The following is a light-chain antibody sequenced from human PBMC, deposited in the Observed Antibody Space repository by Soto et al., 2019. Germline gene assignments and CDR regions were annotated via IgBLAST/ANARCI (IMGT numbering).Light chain of an antibody. CDR1: TSNIGNHH. CDR2: DNN. V-gene: IGLV1-51*01. J-gene: IGLJ3*02. CDR3: GTWDNSLNTGWV. Sequence: QSVLTQPPSVSAAPGQKVTISCSGSTSNIGNHHVSWYQQRPGTAPKLLIYDNNKRPSGIPDRFSGSKSGTSATLGITGLQTGDEADYYCGTWDNSLNTGWVFGGGTKLTVL.